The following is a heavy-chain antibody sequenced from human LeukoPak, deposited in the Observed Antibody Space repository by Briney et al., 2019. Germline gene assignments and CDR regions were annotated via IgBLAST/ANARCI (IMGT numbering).Heavy chain of an antibody. D-gene: IGHD1-7*01. V-gene: IGHV4-4*07. CDR1: GGSISSYY. J-gene: IGHJ4*02. CDR3: ARGQRNYFRAVDD. Sequence: ASETLSLTCTVSGGSISSYYWSWIRQPAGKGLEWIGRIYTSGSTNYNPSLKSRVTISVDTSKNQFSLRLTSVTAADTAVYYCARGQRNYFRAVDDWGQGPLVTVSS. CDR2: IYTSGST.